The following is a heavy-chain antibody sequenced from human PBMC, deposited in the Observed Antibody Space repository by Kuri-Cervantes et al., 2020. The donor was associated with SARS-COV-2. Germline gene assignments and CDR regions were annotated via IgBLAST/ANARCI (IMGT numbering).Heavy chain of an antibody. CDR1: GFTFSSYS. CDR3: ARDGPEGYYGSGSYYPFDY. J-gene: IGHJ4*02. D-gene: IGHD3-10*01. Sequence: GGSLRLSCAASGFTFSSYSMNWVRQAPGKGLEWVSYISSSSSTIYYADSVKGRFTISRDNAKNSLYLQMNSLRDEDTAVYYRARDGPEGYYGSGSYYPFDYWGQGTLVTVSS. CDR2: ISSSSSTI. V-gene: IGHV3-48*02.